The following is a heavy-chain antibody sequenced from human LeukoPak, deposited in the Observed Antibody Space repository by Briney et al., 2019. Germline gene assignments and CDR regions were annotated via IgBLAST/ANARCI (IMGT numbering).Heavy chain of an antibody. D-gene: IGHD3-10*01. Sequence: GGTLRLSCAASGFTFSSYGMSWVRQAPGKGLEWVSVISADSATTFYADSVKGRFTISRDNAKNTVFLQMSSLRAEDTALYYRARKSASGNYPLDYWGQGTLVTVSS. CDR2: ISADSATT. CDR3: ARKSASGNYPLDY. V-gene: IGHV3-23*01. J-gene: IGHJ4*02. CDR1: GFTFSSYG.